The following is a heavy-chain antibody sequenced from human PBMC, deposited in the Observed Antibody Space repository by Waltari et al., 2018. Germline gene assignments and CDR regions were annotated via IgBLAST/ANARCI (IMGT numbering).Heavy chain of an antibody. CDR2: IYTSGST. CDR1: GGSISSYY. Sequence: QVQLQESGPGLVKPSETLSLTCTVSGGSISSYYWSWIRQPAGQGLEWIGRIYTSGSTNYNPSLKSRVTISVDKSKNQFSLKLSSVTAADTAVYYCARGRRRIAAAGTWGVFDYWGQGTLVTVSS. CDR3: ARGRRRIAAAGTWGVFDY. V-gene: IGHV4-4*07. J-gene: IGHJ4*02. D-gene: IGHD6-13*01.